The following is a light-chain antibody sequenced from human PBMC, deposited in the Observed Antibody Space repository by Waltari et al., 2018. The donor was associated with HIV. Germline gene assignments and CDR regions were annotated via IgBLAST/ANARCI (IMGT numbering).Light chain of an antibody. CDR3: SSYTISNTLV. J-gene: IGLJ2*01. CDR2: DVT. CDR1: SSDVAGFNY. V-gene: IGLV2-14*03. Sequence: QSALTQPASVSGSPGQSITISCTGTSSDVAGFNYVSWYQHHPGKAPKLMIFDVTKRPSGISNRFSGSKSGNTASLTISGLQAEDEADYYCSSYTISNTLVFGGGTKLTVL.